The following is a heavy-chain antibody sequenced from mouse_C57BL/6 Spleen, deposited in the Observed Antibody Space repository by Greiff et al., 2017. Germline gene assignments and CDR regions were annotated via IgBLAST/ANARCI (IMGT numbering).Heavy chain of an antibody. V-gene: IGHV5-12*01. CDR2: ISNGGGST. Sequence: EVQGVESGGGLVQPGGSLKLSCAASGFTFSDYYMYWVRQTPEKRLEWVAYISNGGGSTDYPDTVKGRITISRDNAKNTLYLQMSRLKSEDTAMYYCSRRYCGSSYYSMDYWGQGTSVTVSS. D-gene: IGHD1-1*01. J-gene: IGHJ4*01. CDR1: GFTFSDYY. CDR3: SRRYCGSSYYSMDY.